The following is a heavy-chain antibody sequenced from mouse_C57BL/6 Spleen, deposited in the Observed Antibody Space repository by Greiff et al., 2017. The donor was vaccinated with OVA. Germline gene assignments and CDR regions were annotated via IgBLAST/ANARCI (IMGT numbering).Heavy chain of an antibody. D-gene: IGHD2-5*01. CDR3: ARETPSYYSNLYYAMDY. V-gene: IGHV5-4*01. Sequence: EVQLVESGGGLVKPGGSLKLSCAASGFTFSSYAMSWVRQTPEKRLEWVATISDGGSYTYYPDNVKGRFTISRDNAKNNLYLQMSHLKSEDTAMYYCARETPSYYSNLYYAMDYWGQGTSVTVAS. J-gene: IGHJ4*01. CDR1: GFTFSSYA. CDR2: ISDGGSYT.